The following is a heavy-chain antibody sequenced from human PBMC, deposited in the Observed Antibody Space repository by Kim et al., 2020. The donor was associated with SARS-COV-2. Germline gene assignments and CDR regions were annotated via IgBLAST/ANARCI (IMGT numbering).Heavy chain of an antibody. CDR3: ARGGFLMGYYGMDV. CDR2: FHYSGST. D-gene: IGHD3-3*01. J-gene: IGHJ6*02. Sequence: SETLSLTCSVSGGSISSDYWHWIRQPPGKGLEWIGYFHYSGSTNYNPSLKSRVTISVDTPKNHFSLKVSSVIAADTAVYYCARGGFLMGYYGMDVWGQGTTVTVSS. CDR1: GGSISSDY. V-gene: IGHV4-59*13.